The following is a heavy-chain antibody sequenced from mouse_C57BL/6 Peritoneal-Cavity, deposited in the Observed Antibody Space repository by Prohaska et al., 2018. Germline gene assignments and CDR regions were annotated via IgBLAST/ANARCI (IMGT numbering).Heavy chain of an antibody. V-gene: IGHV6-3*01. CDR1: GFTFSNYW. CDR3: TGWFAY. CDR2: IRLKSDNYAT. J-gene: IGHJ3*01. Sequence: EVKLEESGGGLVQPGGSMKLSCVASGFTFSNYWMNRVRQSPEKGLEWVAKIRLKSDNYATHYAESVKGRFTISRDDSKSSVYLQMNNLRAEDTGIYYCTGWFAYWGQGTLVTVSA.